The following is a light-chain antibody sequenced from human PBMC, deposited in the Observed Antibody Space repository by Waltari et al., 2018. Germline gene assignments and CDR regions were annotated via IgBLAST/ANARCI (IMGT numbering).Light chain of an antibody. J-gene: IGLJ3*02. V-gene: IGLV1-44*01. CDR3: AAWDDNLNGWA. CDR1: SSNIGFNT. Sequence: QSVLPQPPSASGTPGQRVTISCSGSSSNIGFNTVSWYQQVPGAAPRILMYTDNQRPSGVPDRFSGSKSGSSASLAISGLRPEDEADYYCAAWDDNLNGWAFGGGTKVTVL. CDR2: TDN.